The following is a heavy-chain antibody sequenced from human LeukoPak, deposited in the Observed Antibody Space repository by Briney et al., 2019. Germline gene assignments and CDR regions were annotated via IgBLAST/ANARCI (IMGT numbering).Heavy chain of an antibody. CDR3: TTETLSITIFGVVSDAFDI. CDR1: GFPFKNAW. Sequence: GGALKLSCAASGFPFKNAWMSWVRQAPGKGLEGGGRIKSKTDGGTTDYAAPVKGRFTISRDDSKNTLYLQMNSLKTEDTAVYYCTTETLSITIFGVVSDAFDIWGQGTMVTVSS. J-gene: IGHJ3*02. CDR2: IKSKTDGGTT. V-gene: IGHV3-15*01. D-gene: IGHD3-3*01.